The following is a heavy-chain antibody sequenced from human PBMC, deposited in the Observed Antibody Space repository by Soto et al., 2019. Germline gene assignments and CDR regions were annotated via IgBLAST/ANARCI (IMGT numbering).Heavy chain of an antibody. CDR1: GYTFTSYG. J-gene: IGHJ6*02. D-gene: IGHD3-10*01. CDR3: ARDPIDSGWQSYYFSWVWDYYYYGMDV. Sequence: ASVKVSCKASGYTFTSYGISWVRQAPGQGLEWMGWISAYNGNTNYAQKLQGRVTMTTDTSTSTAYMEQTSLRSDDTAVYYCARDPIDSGWQSYYFSWVWDYYYYGMDVWGQGTTVTVSS. V-gene: IGHV1-18*01. CDR2: ISAYNGNT.